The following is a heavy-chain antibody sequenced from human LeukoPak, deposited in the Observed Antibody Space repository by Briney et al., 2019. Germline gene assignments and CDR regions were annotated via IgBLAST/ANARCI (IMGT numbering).Heavy chain of an antibody. Sequence: SETLSLTCTVSGGSISSGGYYWSWIRQHPGKGLEWIGYIYYSGSTYYNPSLKSRVTISVDTSKIQFSLNLNSVTAADTAVYYCARDHDSSGYGAFDIWGQGTMVTVSS. J-gene: IGHJ3*02. CDR3: ARDHDSSGYGAFDI. CDR2: IYYSGST. V-gene: IGHV4-31*03. CDR1: GGSISSGGYY. D-gene: IGHD3-22*01.